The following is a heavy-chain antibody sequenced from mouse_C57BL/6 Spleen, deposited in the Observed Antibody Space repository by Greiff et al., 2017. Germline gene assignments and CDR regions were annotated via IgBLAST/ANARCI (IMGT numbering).Heavy chain of an antibody. Sequence: EVQLQQSGPELVKPGASVKISCKASGYTFTDYYMNWVKQSHGKSLEWIGDINPNNGGTSYNQKFKGKATLTVDKSSSTAYMELRSLTSEDSAVYYCARSDYGRYFDYWGQGTTLTVSS. CDR2: INPNNGGT. CDR3: ARSDYGRYFDY. D-gene: IGHD1-1*01. CDR1: GYTFTDYY. J-gene: IGHJ2*01. V-gene: IGHV1-26*01.